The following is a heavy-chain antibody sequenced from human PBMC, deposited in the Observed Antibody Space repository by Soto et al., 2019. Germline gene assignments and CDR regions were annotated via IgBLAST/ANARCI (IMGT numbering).Heavy chain of an antibody. CDR2: IYYSGST. V-gene: IGHV4-59*08. D-gene: IGHD6-13*01. Sequence: SETLSLTCTVSGGSISSYYWSWFRQPPGKGLEWIGYIYYSGSTDYNPSLKSRVTISVDTSKNQFSLKLSSVTAADTAVYYCARRGSSSWYGYFDLWVRCTLVT. J-gene: IGHJ2*01. CDR3: ARRGSSSWYGYFDL. CDR1: GGSISSYY.